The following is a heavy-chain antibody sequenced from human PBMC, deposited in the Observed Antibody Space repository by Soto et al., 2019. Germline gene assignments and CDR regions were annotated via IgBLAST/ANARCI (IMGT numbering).Heavy chain of an antibody. Sequence: GESLKISCKASGYSFKTYWIGWVRQMPGKRLEWMGIIYPDDSDTRYSPSFQGQVTISADQSISTAYLQWSSLKASDTAMYYCVRRGFWTGSASQWFDAWGRGTLVTVSS. CDR1: GYSFKTYW. D-gene: IGHD3-3*01. J-gene: IGHJ5*02. V-gene: IGHV5-51*01. CDR3: VRRGFWTGSASQWFDA. CDR2: IYPDDSDT.